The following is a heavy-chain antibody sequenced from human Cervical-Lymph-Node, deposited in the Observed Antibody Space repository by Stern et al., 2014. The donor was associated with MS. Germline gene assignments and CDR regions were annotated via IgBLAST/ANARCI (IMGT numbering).Heavy chain of an antibody. J-gene: IGHJ5*02. CDR3: ARGSGVCPGSGRWFDP. V-gene: IGHV1-69*06. CDR1: GGTFTSYA. D-gene: IGHD2-8*01. Sequence: VQLVESGTEVKKPGSSVKVSCKASGGTFTSYAISWVRQAPGQGLEWMGGIIPLFGAAHYAQKFQDRVTITADTSTNTSYMELSSLRSEDTAVYYCARGSGVCPGSGRWFDPWGQGTLVTVSS. CDR2: IIPLFGAA.